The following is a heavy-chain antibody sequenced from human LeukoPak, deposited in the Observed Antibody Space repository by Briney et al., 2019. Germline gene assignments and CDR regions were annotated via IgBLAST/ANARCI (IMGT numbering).Heavy chain of an antibody. CDR1: SGSISSYY. D-gene: IGHD3-10*01. CDR2: IFYSGST. CDR3: ARYGSGSYRQFDY. V-gene: IGHV4-59*01. J-gene: IGHJ4*02. Sequence: SETLSLTCTVSSGSISSYYWSWIRQPPGKGLEWIGYIFYSGSTNYNPSLKSRVTISVDTSKNQFSLGLSSVTAADTAVYYCARYGSGSYRQFDYWGQGTLVTVSS.